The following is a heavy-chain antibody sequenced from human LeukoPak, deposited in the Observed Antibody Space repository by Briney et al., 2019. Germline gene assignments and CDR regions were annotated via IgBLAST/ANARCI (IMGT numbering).Heavy chain of an antibody. J-gene: IGHJ4*02. D-gene: IGHD1-26*01. CDR3: ARSGNYWDY. V-gene: IGHV3-7*01. Sequence: GGSLRLSXAASGFTFSHYYMSWVRQAPGKGLEWVASIKQDGSEKYYVDSVKGRFTISRDNAKSSLYLQMNSLRAEDTAVYYCARSGNYWDYWGQGTLVTVSS. CDR1: GFTFSHYY. CDR2: IKQDGSEK.